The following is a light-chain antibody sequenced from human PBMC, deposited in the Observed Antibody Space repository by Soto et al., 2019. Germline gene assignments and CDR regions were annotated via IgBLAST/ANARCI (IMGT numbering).Light chain of an antibody. V-gene: IGKV3-20*01. CDR2: GAS. Sequence: EIVLTQSPGTLSLSPGERATISCRASQSVSSSYLAWYQQKPGQAPRLLIYGASRRATGIPDRFSGSASGTDFTLTISRLEPEDFAVYFCQQYSDLPMTFGQGTRLENK. CDR1: QSVSSSY. CDR3: QQYSDLPMT. J-gene: IGKJ5*01.